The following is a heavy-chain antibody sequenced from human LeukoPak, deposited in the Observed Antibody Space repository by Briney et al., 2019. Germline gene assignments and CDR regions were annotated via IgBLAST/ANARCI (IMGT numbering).Heavy chain of an antibody. V-gene: IGHV3-23*01. CDR2: ICGSGGST. D-gene: IGHD3-22*01. Sequence: GWSLRLSCAASGFTFSNYNMSWVRQAPWKGLEWVSLICGSGGSTYYADSVKGRFTISRDNSKNTLYLQMNSLRAEDTAVYYCAKDRADTYYYDSSGYYYWGQGTLVTVSS. J-gene: IGHJ4*02. CDR3: AKDRADTYYYDSSGYYY. CDR1: GFTFSNYN.